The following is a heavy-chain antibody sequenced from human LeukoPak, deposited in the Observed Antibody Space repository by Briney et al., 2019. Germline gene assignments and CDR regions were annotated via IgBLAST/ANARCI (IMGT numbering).Heavy chain of an antibody. Sequence: TGGSLRLSCAASGFTFSSYGMHWVRQAPGKGLEWVAVISYDGSNKYYADSVKGRSTISRDNSKNTLYLQMNSLRAEDTAVYYCARDSSSAFDYWGQGTLVTVSS. CDR2: ISYDGSNK. CDR1: GFTFSSYG. V-gene: IGHV3-30*03. D-gene: IGHD6-6*01. J-gene: IGHJ4*02. CDR3: ARDSSSAFDY.